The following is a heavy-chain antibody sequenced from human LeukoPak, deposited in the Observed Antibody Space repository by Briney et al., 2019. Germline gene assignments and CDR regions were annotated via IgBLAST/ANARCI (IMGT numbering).Heavy chain of an antibody. CDR3: ARARSSGWLGWFDP. J-gene: IGHJ5*02. CDR1: GGSISSYY. V-gene: IGHV4-59*01. Sequence: SETLSLTCTVPGGSISSYYWSWIRQPPGKGQERIRYIYYSGSTNYNPSLKSRVTISVDTSKNQFSLKLSSVTAADTAVYYCARARSSGWLGWFDPWGQGTLVTVSS. D-gene: IGHD6-19*01. CDR2: IYYSGST.